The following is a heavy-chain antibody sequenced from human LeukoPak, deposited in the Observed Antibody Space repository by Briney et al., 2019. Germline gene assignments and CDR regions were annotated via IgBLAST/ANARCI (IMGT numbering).Heavy chain of an antibody. D-gene: IGHD6-13*01. CDR1: GFIFSNYW. CDR2: IRQDGSEK. Sequence: GGSLRLSCAASGFIFSNYWMSWVRQAPGKGLEWVANIRQDGSEKYYVDSVKGRFTISRDNAKNSLYLQMNSLRDEDTAVYYCARESSYYLDYWGQGTLVTVSS. CDR3: ARESSYYLDY. V-gene: IGHV3-7*01. J-gene: IGHJ4*02.